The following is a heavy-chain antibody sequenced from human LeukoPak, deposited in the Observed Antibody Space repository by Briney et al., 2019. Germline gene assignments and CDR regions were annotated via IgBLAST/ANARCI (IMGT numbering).Heavy chain of an antibody. CDR3: AKGYCSGGSCYGDY. V-gene: IGHV3-9*01. D-gene: IGHD2-15*01. CDR1: GFTFDDYA. CDR2: ISWNSGSI. J-gene: IGHJ4*02. Sequence: PGGSLRLSCAASGFTFDDYAMHWVRHAPGKGLEWVSGISWNSGSIGYADSVKGRFTISRDNAKNSLYLQMNSLRAEDTALYYCAKGYCSGGSCYGDYWGQGTLVTVSS.